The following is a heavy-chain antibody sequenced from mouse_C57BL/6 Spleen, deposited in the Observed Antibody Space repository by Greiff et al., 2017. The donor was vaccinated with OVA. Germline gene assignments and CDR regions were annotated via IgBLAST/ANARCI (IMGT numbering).Heavy chain of an antibody. V-gene: IGHV1-19*01. CDR3: ARGELGSFDY. CDR1: GYTFTDYY. CDR2: INPYNGGT. Sequence: EVQLQQSGPVLVKPGASVKMSCKASGYTFTDYYMNWVKQGHGKSLEWIGVINPYNGGTSYNQKFKGKATLTVDKSSSTAYMELNSLTSEDSAVYYCARGELGSFDYWGQGTTLTVSS. D-gene: IGHD4-1*01. J-gene: IGHJ2*01.